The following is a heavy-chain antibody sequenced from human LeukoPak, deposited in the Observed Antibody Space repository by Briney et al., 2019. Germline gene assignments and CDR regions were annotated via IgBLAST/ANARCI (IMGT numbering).Heavy chain of an antibody. CDR1: GYTFTSYD. Sequence: ASVKVSCKASGYTFTSYDINWVRQATGQGLEWMGWISVYNGNTNYAQELQGRVTVTTDTSTSTAYMELRSLRSDDTAVYYCARDRAAAGSLGYWGQGTLVTVSS. CDR3: ARDRAAAGSLGY. V-gene: IGHV1-18*01. D-gene: IGHD6-13*01. CDR2: ISVYNGNT. J-gene: IGHJ4*02.